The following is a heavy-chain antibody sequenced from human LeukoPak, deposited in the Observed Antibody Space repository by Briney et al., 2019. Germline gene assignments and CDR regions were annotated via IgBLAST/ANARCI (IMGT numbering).Heavy chain of an antibody. CDR1: GGTFSSYA. CDR3: ARGATYYYDSSGYKGDY. Sequence: ASVKVSCKASGGTFSSYAISWVRQAPGQRLEWMGWINAGNGNTKYSQKFQGRVTITSDTSANTVYMELSSLRSEDTAVYYCARGATYYYDSSGYKGDYWGQGTLVTVSS. D-gene: IGHD3-22*01. V-gene: IGHV1-3*01. J-gene: IGHJ4*02. CDR2: INAGNGNT.